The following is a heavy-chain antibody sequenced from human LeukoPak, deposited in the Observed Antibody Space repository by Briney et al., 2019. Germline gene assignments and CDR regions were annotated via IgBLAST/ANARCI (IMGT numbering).Heavy chain of an antibody. J-gene: IGHJ4*02. D-gene: IGHD6-19*01. CDR1: GGSISSGDYY. V-gene: IGHV4-30-4*01. CDR3: ARDRRSGRYAYFDY. Sequence: PSETLSLTCTVSGGSISSGDYYWSWIRQPPGKGLEWIGYIYYSGSTYYNPSLKSRVTISVDTSKNQFSLKLSSVTAADTAVYYCARDRRSGRYAYFDYWGQGTLVTVSS. CDR2: IYYSGST.